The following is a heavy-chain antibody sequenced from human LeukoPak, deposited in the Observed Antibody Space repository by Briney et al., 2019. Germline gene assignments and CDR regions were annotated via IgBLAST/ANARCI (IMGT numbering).Heavy chain of an antibody. CDR2: IIPIFGTA. D-gene: IGHD5-12*01. CDR1: GGTFSSYA. J-gene: IGHJ4*02. Sequence: SVKLSCTASGGTFSSYAISWVRQAPGQGLEWMGGIIPIFGTANYAQKFQGRVTITADESTSTAYMELSSLRSEDTAVYYCARSRYSGYSGGGFLGYWGQGTLVTVSS. V-gene: IGHV1-69*13. CDR3: ARSRYSGYSGGGFLGY.